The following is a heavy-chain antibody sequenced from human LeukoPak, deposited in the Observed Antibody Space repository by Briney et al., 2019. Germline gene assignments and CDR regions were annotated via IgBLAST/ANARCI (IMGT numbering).Heavy chain of an antibody. Sequence: SETLSLTCTVSGGSISSYYWSWIRQPPGKGLEWIRYIYYSGSTNYNPSLKSRVTISVDTSKNQFSLKLSSVTAADTAVYYCARVGGDSYCSSTSCYHYFDYWGQGTLVTVSS. V-gene: IGHV4-59*01. CDR1: GGSISSYY. CDR3: ARVGGDSYCSSTSCYHYFDY. J-gene: IGHJ4*02. D-gene: IGHD2-2*01. CDR2: IYYSGST.